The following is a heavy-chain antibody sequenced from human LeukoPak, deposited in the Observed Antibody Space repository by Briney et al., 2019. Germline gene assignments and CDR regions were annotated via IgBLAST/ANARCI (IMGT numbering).Heavy chain of an antibody. Sequence: GGSLRLSCAASGFTFSYYYMTWIRQAPGKGLEWLSYISATTGRIIYYADSVKGRFTISRDNTKNSLFLQMVSLRVEDTALYYCARYYSDAFDVWGQGTVVTVSS. CDR2: ISATTGRII. D-gene: IGHD3-10*01. CDR1: GFTFSYYY. CDR3: ARYYSDAFDV. V-gene: IGHV3-11*04. J-gene: IGHJ3*01.